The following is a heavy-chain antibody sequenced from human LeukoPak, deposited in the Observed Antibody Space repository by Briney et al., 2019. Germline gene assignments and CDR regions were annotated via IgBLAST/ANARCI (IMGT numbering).Heavy chain of an antibody. CDR1: GDSISSYY. J-gene: IGHJ5*02. D-gene: IGHD3-3*01. CDR2: IYTSGST. Sequence: SETLSLTCTVSGDSISSYYWSWIRQPAGKGLEWIGRIYTSGSTNYNPSLKSRVTMSVDTSKNQFSLKLSSVTAADTAVYYCARDQVDFWSGYYRWSWFDPWGQGTLVTVSS. V-gene: IGHV4-4*07. CDR3: ARDQVDFWSGYYRWSWFDP.